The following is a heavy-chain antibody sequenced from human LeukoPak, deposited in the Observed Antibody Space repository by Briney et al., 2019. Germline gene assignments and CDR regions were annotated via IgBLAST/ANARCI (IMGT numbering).Heavy chain of an antibody. CDR3: AKNHDSNTYHTDDAFDI. D-gene: IGHD2/OR15-2a*01. CDR1: GFSFSTYV. Sequence: GGTLRLSCEASGFSFSTYVMNWVRQAPGKGLEWVSVISVSGFSTYYADSVKGRFTISRDMSKSTLYLQMNSLRAEDTAIYYCAKNHDSNTYHTDDAFDIWGQGTMVTVSS. J-gene: IGHJ3*02. CDR2: ISVSGFST. V-gene: IGHV3-23*01.